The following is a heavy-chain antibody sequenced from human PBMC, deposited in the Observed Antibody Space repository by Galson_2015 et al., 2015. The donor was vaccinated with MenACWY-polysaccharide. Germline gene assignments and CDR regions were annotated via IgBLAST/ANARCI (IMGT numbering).Heavy chain of an antibody. J-gene: IGHJ4*02. CDR1: GDTFSSSG. Sequence: SVKVSCKASGDTFSSSGVTWVRQAPGQGLEWVGRIIPILDAADSAQRFQGRLTITADKSTSTAYMELSGLRSDDTAVYYCARARLRTTTVVTPGYFLDSWGQGTLVTVSS. V-gene: IGHV1-69*04. CDR3: ARARLRTTTVVTPGYFLDS. D-gene: IGHD3-22*01. CDR2: IIPILDAA.